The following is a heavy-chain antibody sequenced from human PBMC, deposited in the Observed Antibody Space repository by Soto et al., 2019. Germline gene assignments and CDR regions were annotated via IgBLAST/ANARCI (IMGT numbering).Heavy chain of an antibody. CDR2: THPGDSDT. Sequence: PGESLKISCQGSGYSFTNYWVGWVRQIPGRGLEWMGITHPGDSDTRYSPFFQGQVTISADKSISTAYLQWSGLKASDTAMYYCARHNRYSSTWFEGWFDPWGQGTLVTVSS. CDR1: GYSFTNYW. CDR3: ARHNRYSSTWFEGWFDP. D-gene: IGHD6-13*01. J-gene: IGHJ5*02. V-gene: IGHV5-51*01.